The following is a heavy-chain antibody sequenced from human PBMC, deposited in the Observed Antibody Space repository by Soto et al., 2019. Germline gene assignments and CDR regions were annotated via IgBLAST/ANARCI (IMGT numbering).Heavy chain of an antibody. CDR1: GGSISSYY. CDR3: ARALVWFDYYYRSGYYSYYFDY. CDR2: IYYSGST. J-gene: IGHJ4*02. D-gene: IGHD3-22*01. V-gene: IGHV4-59*01. Sequence: PSETLSLTCTVSGGSISSYYWSWIRQPPGKGLEWIGYIYYSGSTNYNPSLKSRVTKSVDTSKNQFSLKLSSVTAADTAVYYCARALVWFDYYYRSGYYSYYFDYWCQGTLVTVSS.